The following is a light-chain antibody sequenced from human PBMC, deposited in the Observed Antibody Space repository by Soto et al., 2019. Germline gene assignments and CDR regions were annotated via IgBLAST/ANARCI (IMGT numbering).Light chain of an antibody. J-gene: IGKJ1*01. CDR2: GAS. CDR1: QSVSSSY. CDR3: QQYNNWWT. V-gene: IGKV3-20*01. Sequence: EIELTQSPGTLSLSPGERATLSCRASQSVSSSYLAWYQQKPGQAPRLLIYGASSRATGIPDRFSGSGSGTDFTLTISSLQSEDFAVYYCQQYNNWWTFGQGTKVDIK.